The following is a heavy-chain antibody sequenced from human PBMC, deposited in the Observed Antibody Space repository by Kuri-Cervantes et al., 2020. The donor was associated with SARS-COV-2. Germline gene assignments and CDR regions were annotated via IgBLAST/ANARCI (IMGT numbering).Heavy chain of an antibody. D-gene: IGHD3-3*01. Sequence: GGSLRLSCAASGFTFSSYAMHWVRQAPGKGLEWVAVISYDGSNKYYADSVKGRFTLSRDNSKNTLYLQMNSLRAEDTAVYYCARGGGYDFWSGFDYWGQGTLVTVSS. CDR3: ARGGGYDFWSGFDY. V-gene: IGHV3-30-3*01. J-gene: IGHJ4*02. CDR2: ISYDGSNK. CDR1: GFTFSSYA.